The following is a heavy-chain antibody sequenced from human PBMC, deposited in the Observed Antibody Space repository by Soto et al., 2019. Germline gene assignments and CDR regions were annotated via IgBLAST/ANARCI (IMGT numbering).Heavy chain of an antibody. V-gene: IGHV1-3*01. Sequence: QVQLVQSGAAVKKPGASVKVSCKASGYTFTSYAIHWVRQAPGQRLEWMGWINAGNGNTKYSQKFQGRVIITRDTSAGTAYMELRSLRSEDTAVYYCATPIVAFYWGQGTLVTVSS. J-gene: IGHJ4*02. CDR1: GYTFTSYA. D-gene: IGHD5-12*01. CDR2: INAGNGNT. CDR3: ATPIVAFY.